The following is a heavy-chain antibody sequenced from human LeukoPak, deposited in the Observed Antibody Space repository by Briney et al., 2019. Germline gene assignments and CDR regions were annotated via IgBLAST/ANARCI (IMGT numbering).Heavy chain of an antibody. Sequence: GASVKVSCKASGYTFTGYYMHWVRQAPGQGLEWMGWINPNSGGTNYAQKFQGRVTMTRETSISTAYMELSRLRSDDTAVYYCARAAITFGGVIVIPPDYWGQGTLVTVSS. V-gene: IGHV1-2*02. CDR2: INPNSGGT. J-gene: IGHJ4*02. CDR1: GYTFTGYY. D-gene: IGHD3-16*02. CDR3: ARAAITFGGVIVIPPDY.